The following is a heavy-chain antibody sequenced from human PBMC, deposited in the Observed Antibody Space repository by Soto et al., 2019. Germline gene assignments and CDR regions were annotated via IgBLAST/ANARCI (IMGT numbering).Heavy chain of an antibody. J-gene: IGHJ4*02. D-gene: IGHD3-10*01. CDR1: GFTFSSYS. CDR3: ARVMIYYYGSGSYYNQPLDY. CDR2: ISSSSSYI. Sequence: GGSLRLSCAASGFTFSSYSMNWVRQAPGKGLEWVSSISSSSSYIYYADSVKGRFTISRDNAKNSLYLQMNSLRAEDTAVYYCARVMIYYYGSGSYYNQPLDYWGQGTLVTVSS. V-gene: IGHV3-21*01.